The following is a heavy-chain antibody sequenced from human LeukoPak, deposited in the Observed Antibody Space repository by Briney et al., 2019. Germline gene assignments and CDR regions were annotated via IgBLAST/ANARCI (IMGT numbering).Heavy chain of an antibody. V-gene: IGHV4-39*07. CDR2: IYYSGNT. Sequence: PSETLSLTCTVSGGSITTTTYYWGWIRQPLGKGLEWIGSIYYSGNTYYNPSLKSRVTISVDTPKNQSSLKLSSVTAADTAVYYCAREYGPAFDYWGQGTLVTVSS. J-gene: IGHJ4*02. D-gene: IGHD2-8*01. CDR3: AREYGPAFDY. CDR1: GGSITTTTYY.